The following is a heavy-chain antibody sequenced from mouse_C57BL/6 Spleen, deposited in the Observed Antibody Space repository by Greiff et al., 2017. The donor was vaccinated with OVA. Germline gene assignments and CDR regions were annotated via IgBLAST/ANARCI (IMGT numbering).Heavy chain of an antibody. Sequence: VMLVESGPELVKPGASVKISCKASGYAFSSSWMNWVKQRPGKGLEWIGRIYPGDGDTNYNGKFKGKATLTADKSSSTAYMQLSSLTSEDSAVYFCARYGDYAFFDYWGQGTTLTVSS. V-gene: IGHV1-82*01. CDR2: IYPGDGDT. CDR1: GYAFSSSW. J-gene: IGHJ2*01. D-gene: IGHD2-4*01. CDR3: ARYGDYAFFDY.